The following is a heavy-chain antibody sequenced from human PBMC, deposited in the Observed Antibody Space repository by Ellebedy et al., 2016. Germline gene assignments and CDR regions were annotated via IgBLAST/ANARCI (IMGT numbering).Heavy chain of an antibody. J-gene: IGHJ4*02. CDR2: INHSGST. CDR3: ARGTITIFGVVIRGYFDY. V-gene: IGHV4-34*01. CDR1: GGSISSYY. D-gene: IGHD3-3*01. Sequence: SETLSLTCTVSGGSISSYYWSWIRQPPGKGLEWIGEINHSGSTNYNPSLKSRVTISVDTSKNQFSLKLSSVTAADTAVYYCARGTITIFGVVIRGYFDYWGQGTLVTVSS.